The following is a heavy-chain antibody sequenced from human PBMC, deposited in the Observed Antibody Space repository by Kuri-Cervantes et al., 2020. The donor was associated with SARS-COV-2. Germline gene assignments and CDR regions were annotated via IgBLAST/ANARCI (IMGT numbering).Heavy chain of an antibody. J-gene: IGHJ5*02. V-gene: IGHV3-23*01. D-gene: IGHD3-10*01. CDR1: GFTFSSYA. CDR2: ISGSGGST. CDR3: ARYITMVRGVIITSSRFDP. Sequence: GESLKISCAASGFTFSSYAMSWVRQAPGKGLEWVSAISGSGGSTYYADSVKGRFTISRDNSKNTLYLQMNSLRAEDTAVYYCARYITMVRGVIITSSRFDPWGQGTLVTVSS.